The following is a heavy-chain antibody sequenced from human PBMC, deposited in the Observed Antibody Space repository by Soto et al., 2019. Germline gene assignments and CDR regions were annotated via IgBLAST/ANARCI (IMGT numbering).Heavy chain of an antibody. CDR3: AKDLEWLVLRYAMDV. D-gene: IGHD6-19*01. Sequence: QVQLVESGGGVVQPGRSLRLSSAASGFTFSSYGMHWVRQAPGKGLEWVALISYDGSNEDYGDSVKGRFTISRDNSTKTMYLQMNSLRPEDTAVYYCAKDLEWLVLRYAMDVWGQGTTVTVSS. J-gene: IGHJ6*02. CDR2: ISYDGSNE. V-gene: IGHV3-30*18. CDR1: GFTFSSYG.